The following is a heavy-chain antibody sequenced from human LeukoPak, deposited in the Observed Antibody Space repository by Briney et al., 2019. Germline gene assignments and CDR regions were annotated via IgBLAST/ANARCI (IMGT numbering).Heavy chain of an antibody. CDR1: GGTFISYA. CDR3: APNDYGDYGVGY. V-gene: IGHV1-69*13. Sequence: ASVKVSCKASGGTFISYAISWVRQAPGQGLEWMGGIIPIFGTANYAQKFQGRVTITADESTSTAYMELSSLRSEDTAVYYCAPNDYGDYGVGYWGQGTLVTVSS. CDR2: IIPIFGTA. D-gene: IGHD4-17*01. J-gene: IGHJ4*02.